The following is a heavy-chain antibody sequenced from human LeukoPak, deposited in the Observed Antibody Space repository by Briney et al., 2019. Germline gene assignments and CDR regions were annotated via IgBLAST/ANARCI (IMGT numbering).Heavy chain of an antibody. CDR2: ICAYNGIT. Sequence: ASVKVSCKASGYTFTSYGISWVRQAPGQGLKWMGWICAYNGITNYVQKLQGRVTMTTDTSPSTAYVALRSLRCDDTAVYYCARDRSQRRYFDWLCSPPPEVQFDYWGQETLVTVSS. J-gene: IGHJ4*02. CDR1: GYTFTSYG. CDR3: ARDRSQRRYFDWLCSPPPEVQFDY. V-gene: IGHV1-18*01. D-gene: IGHD3-9*01.